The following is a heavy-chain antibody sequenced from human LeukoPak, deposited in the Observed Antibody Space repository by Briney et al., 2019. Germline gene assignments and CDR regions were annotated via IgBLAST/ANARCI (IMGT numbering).Heavy chain of an antibody. D-gene: IGHD6-13*01. CDR1: GYTFTSYG. V-gene: IGHV1-18*01. J-gene: IGHJ6*02. Sequence: ASVKVSCKASGYTFTSYGISWVRQAPGQGLEWMGWISAYNGNTNYAQKLQGRVTMTTDTSTSTAYMELRSLRSDDTAVYYCARDRGSSWSDYYYGMDVWGQGTTVTVSS. CDR2: ISAYNGNT. CDR3: ARDRGSSWSDYYYGMDV.